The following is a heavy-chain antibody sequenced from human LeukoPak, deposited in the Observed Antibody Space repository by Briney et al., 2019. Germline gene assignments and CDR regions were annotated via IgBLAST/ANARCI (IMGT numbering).Heavy chain of an antibody. J-gene: IGHJ5*02. CDR1: GYSFTSYW. D-gene: IGHD1-26*01. Sequence: KAGESLKISCKGSGYSFTSYWIGWVRQMPGKGLEWMGIIYPGDSDTRYSPSFQGQVTISADKSISTAYLQWSSLKASDTAMYYCARLYSGSYSSRWFDPWGQGTLVTVSS. CDR3: ARLYSGSYSSRWFDP. CDR2: IYPGDSDT. V-gene: IGHV5-51*01.